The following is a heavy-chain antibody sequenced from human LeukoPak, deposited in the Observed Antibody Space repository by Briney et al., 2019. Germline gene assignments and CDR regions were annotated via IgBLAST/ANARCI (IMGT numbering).Heavy chain of an antibody. CDR2: IYYSGST. CDR3: ARGVGSGYTDY. J-gene: IGHJ4*02. CDR1: GGSISSSSYY. V-gene: IGHV4-39*07. D-gene: IGHD3-22*01. Sequence: SETLSLTCTVSGGSISSSSYYWGWIRQPPGKGLEWIGSIYYSGSTHYNPSLESRVTISVDTSKNQFSLKLSSVTAADTAVYYCARGVGSGYTDYWGQGALVTVSS.